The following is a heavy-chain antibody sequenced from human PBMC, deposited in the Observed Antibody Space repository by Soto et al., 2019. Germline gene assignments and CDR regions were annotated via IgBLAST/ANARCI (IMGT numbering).Heavy chain of an antibody. Sequence: ASVKVSCKASGYTFTSYGISWVRQAPGQGLEWMGWISAYNGNTNYAQKLQGRVTMTTDTSTSTAYMELRSLRSDDTAMYYCARPGIAVAGPYDSSGYRIDYWGQGTLVTVSS. CDR3: ARPGIAVAGPYDSSGYRIDY. V-gene: IGHV1-18*01. J-gene: IGHJ4*02. D-gene: IGHD3-22*01. CDR2: ISAYNGNT. CDR1: GYTFTSYG.